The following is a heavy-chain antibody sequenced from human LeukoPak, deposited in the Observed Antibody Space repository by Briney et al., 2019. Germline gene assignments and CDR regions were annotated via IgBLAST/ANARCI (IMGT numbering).Heavy chain of an antibody. D-gene: IGHD2-8*02. CDR3: AREVGYCTGGSCFFMDV. Sequence: ASVKVSCKASGYTFPSYGIGWLRQSPGQGLEWMGWISAYNGNTNYAQKLQGRVTMTTDTSTSTAYMELRSLRSDDTAVYYCAREVGYCTGGSCFFMDVWGQGTTVTVFS. J-gene: IGHJ6*02. CDR1: GYTFPSYG. CDR2: ISAYNGNT. V-gene: IGHV1-18*01.